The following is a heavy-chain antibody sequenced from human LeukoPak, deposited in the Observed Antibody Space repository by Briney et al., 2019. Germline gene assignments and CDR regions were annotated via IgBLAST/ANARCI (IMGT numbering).Heavy chain of an antibody. D-gene: IGHD6-13*01. CDR3: ARDPIAAADTRYYYYGMDV. J-gene: IGHJ6*02. Sequence: GGSLRLSCAASGFTFSSYGMHWVRQAPGKGLEWVAVIWYDGSNKYYADSVKGRFTISRDNSKNTLYLQMNSLRAEDTAVYYCARDPIAAADTRYYYYGMDVWGQGTTVTVSS. CDR2: IWYDGSNK. CDR1: GFTFSSYG. V-gene: IGHV3-33*01.